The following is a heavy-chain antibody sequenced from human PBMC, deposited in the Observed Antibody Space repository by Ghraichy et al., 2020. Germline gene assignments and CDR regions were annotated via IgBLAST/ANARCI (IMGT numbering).Heavy chain of an antibody. V-gene: IGHV4-59*08. CDR1: GGSISSYY. D-gene: IGHD3-16*01. J-gene: IGHJ6*02. CDR2: IYDSGSI. Sequence: ESLNISCTVSGGSISSYYWSWIRQAPGKGLEWIGHIYDSGSISYNPSLKSRVTLSVDTSKNQFSLKLSSVTAADTAVYYCARRLGGLSYYYCMDVWGQGTTVTVS. CDR3: ARRLGGLSYYYCMDV.